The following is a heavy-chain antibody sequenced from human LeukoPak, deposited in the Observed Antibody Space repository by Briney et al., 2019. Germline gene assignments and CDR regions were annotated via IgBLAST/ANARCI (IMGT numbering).Heavy chain of an antibody. J-gene: IGHJ4*02. V-gene: IGHV3-23*01. Sequence: AGGSLRLSCAASGFTFSSYAMSWVRQAPGKGLEWVSAISGSGGSTYYADSVKGRFTISRDNSKNTLYLQMNSLRAEDTAVYYCAKAHIMVATAPTFDYWGQGTLVTVSS. D-gene: IGHD5-12*01. CDR3: AKAHIMVATAPTFDY. CDR1: GFTFSSYA. CDR2: ISGSGGST.